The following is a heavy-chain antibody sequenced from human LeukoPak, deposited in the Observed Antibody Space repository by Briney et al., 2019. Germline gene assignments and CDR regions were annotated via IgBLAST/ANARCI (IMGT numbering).Heavy chain of an antibody. J-gene: IGHJ6*02. Sequence: GASVKVSCKASGYTFTGYYMHWVRQAPGQGLEWMGWINPNSGGTNYAQKFQGRVTMTRDTSISTAYMELSRLGSDDTAVYYCARDYGSGSYAYYYGMDVWGQGTTVTVSS. CDR3: ARDYGSGSYAYYYGMDV. CDR1: GYTFTGYY. CDR2: INPNSGGT. V-gene: IGHV1-2*02. D-gene: IGHD3-10*01.